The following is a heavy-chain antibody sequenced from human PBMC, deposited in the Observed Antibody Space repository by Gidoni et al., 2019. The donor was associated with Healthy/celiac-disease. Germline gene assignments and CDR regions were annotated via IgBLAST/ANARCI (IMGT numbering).Heavy chain of an antibody. D-gene: IGHD1-26*01. CDR1: GFSLSTSGMC. J-gene: IGHJ6*02. CDR3: ARTVIVGATTSPYYYYGMDV. CDR2: IDWDDDK. Sequence: QVTLRESGPALVKPTQTLTLTCTFSGFSLSTSGMCVSWIRQPPGKALEWLALIDWDDDKYYSTSLKTRLTISKDTSKNQVVLTMTNMDPVDTATDYCARTVIVGATTSPYYYYGMDVWGQGTTVTVSS. V-gene: IGHV2-70*01.